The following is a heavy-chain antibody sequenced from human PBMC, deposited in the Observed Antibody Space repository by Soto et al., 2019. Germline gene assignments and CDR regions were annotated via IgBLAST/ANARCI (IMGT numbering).Heavy chain of an antibody. J-gene: IGHJ4*02. V-gene: IGHV1-2*02. CDR3: GRGRSGQIVVFY. CDR2: IGPESGAT. Sequence: ASVKVSCKASGYTFTGHYIHWVRQAPEQGPEWMGEIGPESGATRYAQKFQGRVTMTRDTSITTVYMELNNLSPDDTAVYYCGRGRSGQIVVFYWGQGTPVTVSS. CDR1: GYTFTGHY. D-gene: IGHD1-26*01.